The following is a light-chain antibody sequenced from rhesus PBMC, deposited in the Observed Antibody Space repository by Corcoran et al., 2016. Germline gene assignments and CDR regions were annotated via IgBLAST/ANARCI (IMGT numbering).Light chain of an antibody. J-gene: IGKJ2*01. CDR3: QQRNGYPYS. CDR1: QDISSY. Sequence: DIQLTQSPSSLSASVGDRVTITCRASQDISSYLAWYQQKPGKAPNLQISDASNLQSGVPSRFSGSGSGTHFTLTISSLQPEDFAVYYCQQRNGYPYSFGRGTKVEIK. CDR2: DAS. V-gene: IGKV1-38*01.